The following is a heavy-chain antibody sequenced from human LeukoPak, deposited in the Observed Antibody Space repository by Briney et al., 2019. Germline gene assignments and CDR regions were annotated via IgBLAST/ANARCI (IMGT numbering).Heavy chain of an antibody. J-gene: IGHJ5*02. CDR3: SRDYRGDYDNWFDP. CDR1: GFIFSSYT. V-gene: IGHV3-21*04. CDR2: ISSTGSYT. Sequence: GGALRLSCASSGFIFSSYTMNWVRQAPGKGLEWVSSISSTGSYTYYADSVNGRFTISRDNAKSALFLQMNSLRADDTAGYYCSRDYRGDYDNWFDPWRQGTLVTVSS. D-gene: IGHD4-17*01.